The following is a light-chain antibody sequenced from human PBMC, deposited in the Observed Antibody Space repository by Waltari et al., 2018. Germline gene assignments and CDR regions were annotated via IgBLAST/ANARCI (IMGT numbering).Light chain of an antibody. V-gene: IGLV1-47*02. Sequence: HSVLTQPPSASGAPGQRVTIPCSGSGSSVSWYQHLPGTAPQLLIYTNNQRPSGVPDRFSGSRSGTSASPAISGLLSEDEGDYFCASWDDTLSGPVFGGGTKVTV. CDR2: TNN. CDR3: ASWDDTLSGPV. CDR1: GSS. J-gene: IGLJ3*02.